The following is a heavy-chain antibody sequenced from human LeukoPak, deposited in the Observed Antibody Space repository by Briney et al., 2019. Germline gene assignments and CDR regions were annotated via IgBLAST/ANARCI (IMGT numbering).Heavy chain of an antibody. Sequence: SVKVSCKASGGTFSSYGISWLRQAPGQGLEWMGGIIPIFGTANYAQKFQGRVTITTDESTSTAYMELSSLRSEDTAVYYCASLARGSSSWYGKYNSFDPWGQGTLVTVSS. J-gene: IGHJ5*02. CDR1: GGTFSSYG. D-gene: IGHD6-13*01. CDR3: ASLARGSSSWYGKYNSFDP. CDR2: IIPIFGTA. V-gene: IGHV1-69*05.